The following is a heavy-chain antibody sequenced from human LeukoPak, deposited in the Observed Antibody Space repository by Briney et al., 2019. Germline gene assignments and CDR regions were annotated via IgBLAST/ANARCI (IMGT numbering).Heavy chain of an antibody. CDR3: ARDLVATTYGDYYYYYYYMDV. CDR2: INPNSGAT. V-gene: IGHV1-2*02. CDR1: GYTFTGYY. D-gene: IGHD4-17*01. J-gene: IGHJ6*03. Sequence: ASVTVSCKASGYTFTGYYMHWVRQAPGQGLEWMGWINPNSGATNYAQKFQGRVTMTRDTSISTAYMELSRLRSDDTAVYYCARDLVATTYGDYYYYYYYMDVWGKGTTVTISS.